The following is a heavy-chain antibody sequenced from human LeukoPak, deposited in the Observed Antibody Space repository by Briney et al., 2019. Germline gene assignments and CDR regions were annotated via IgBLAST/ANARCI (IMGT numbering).Heavy chain of an antibody. CDR2: ISDNGGST. CDR1: GCTFSSYA. J-gene: IGHJ4*02. D-gene: IGHD7-27*01. V-gene: IGHV3-64D*06. CDR3: AKNWGSQTGYFDY. Sequence: GGSLRLSCSASGCTFSSYAMHWVRQAPGKGLEYVSAISDNGGSTYYADSVKGRFTISRDNSKNTLYLQMSSLRTEDTAVYYCAKNWGSQTGYFDYWGQGTLVTVSS.